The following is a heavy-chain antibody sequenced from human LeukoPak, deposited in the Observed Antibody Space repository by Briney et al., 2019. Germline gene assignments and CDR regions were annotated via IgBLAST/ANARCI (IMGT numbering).Heavy chain of an antibody. Sequence: GRSLRLSCAASGFTFSSYGMHWVRQASGKGLEWVAVISYDGSNKYYADSVKGRFTISRDNSKNTLYLQMNSLRAEDTAVYYCARENYDFWSGYYAPSGYYYGMDVWGQGTTVTVSS. CDR1: GFTFSSYG. CDR3: ARENYDFWSGYYAPSGYYYGMDV. CDR2: ISYDGSNK. D-gene: IGHD3-3*01. J-gene: IGHJ6*02. V-gene: IGHV3-30*03.